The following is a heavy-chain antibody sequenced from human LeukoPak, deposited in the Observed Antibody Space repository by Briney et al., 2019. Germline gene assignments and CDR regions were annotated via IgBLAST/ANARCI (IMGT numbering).Heavy chain of an antibody. J-gene: IGHJ4*02. CDR2: IIPIFGTA. CDR3: ASKRGYSYGLDY. CDR1: GGTFSGYA. Sequence: GASVKVSCKASGGTFSGYANSWVRQAPGQGLEWMGGIIPIFGTANYAQKFQGRVTITADESTSTGYMELSSLRSEDTAVYYCASKRGYSYGLDYWGQGTLVTVSS. D-gene: IGHD5-18*01. V-gene: IGHV1-69*13.